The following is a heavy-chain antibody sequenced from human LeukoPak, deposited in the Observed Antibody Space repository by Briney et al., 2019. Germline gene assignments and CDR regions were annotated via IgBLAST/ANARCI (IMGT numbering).Heavy chain of an antibody. Sequence: GGSLRFSCAASGFTFDDFGMIWVRQAPGKGLECVSGINWDGGSTTYADSVKGRFTISRDNATNSLYLQMNSLRAEDTALYHCARDQGSHYGDAFDIWGQGTMVTVSS. CDR3: ARDQGSHYGDAFDI. V-gene: IGHV3-20*01. D-gene: IGHD4-17*01. CDR2: INWDGGST. J-gene: IGHJ3*02. CDR1: GFTFDDFG.